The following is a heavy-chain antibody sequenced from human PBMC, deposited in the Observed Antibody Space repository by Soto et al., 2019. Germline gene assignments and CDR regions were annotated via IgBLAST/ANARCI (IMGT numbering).Heavy chain of an antibody. D-gene: IGHD3-10*01. V-gene: IGHV3-30*18. CDR2: ISYDGSNK. Sequence: PGGSLRLSCAASGFTFISYGMHWVRQAPGKGLEWVAVISYDGSNKYYADSVKGRFTISRDNSKNTLYLQMNSLRAEDTAVYYCAKDKSGDNYYYYYGMDVWGQGTTVTVSS. J-gene: IGHJ6*02. CDR1: GFTFISYG. CDR3: AKDKSGDNYYYYYGMDV.